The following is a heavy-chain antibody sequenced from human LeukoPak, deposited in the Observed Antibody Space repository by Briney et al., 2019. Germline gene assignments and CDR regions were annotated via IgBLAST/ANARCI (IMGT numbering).Heavy chain of an antibody. V-gene: IGHV4-34*01. Sequence: SETLSLTCAVYGGSFSGYYWSWIRQPPGEGLEWSGEINHSGSTNYNPSLKSRVTISVDTSKNQFSLKLSSVTAADTAVYYCARGGVRGLRYDSSGYYPYWGQGTLVTVSS. D-gene: IGHD3-22*01. CDR1: GGSFSGYY. CDR3: ARGGVRGLRYDSSGYYPY. J-gene: IGHJ4*02. CDR2: INHSGST.